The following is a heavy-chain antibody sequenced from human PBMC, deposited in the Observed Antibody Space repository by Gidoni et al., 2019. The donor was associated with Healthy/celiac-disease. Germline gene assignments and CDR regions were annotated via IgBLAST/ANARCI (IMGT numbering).Heavy chain of an antibody. Sequence: QVQLQESCPGLVKPSETLSLTCTVSGGSISSYYWSWIRQPPGKGLEWIGYIYYSGSTNYNPSLKSRVTISVDTSKNQFSLNLSSVTAADTDVYYCARGLRGCSGGSCYSSYWFDPWGQGTLVTVSS. CDR2: IYYSGST. D-gene: IGHD2-15*01. CDR1: GGSISSYY. CDR3: ARGLRGCSGGSCYSSYWFDP. J-gene: IGHJ5*02. V-gene: IGHV4-59*01.